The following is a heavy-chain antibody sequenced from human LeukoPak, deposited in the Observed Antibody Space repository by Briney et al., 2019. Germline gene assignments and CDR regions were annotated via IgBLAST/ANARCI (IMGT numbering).Heavy chain of an antibody. CDR2: ISAYNGNT. D-gene: IGHD2-2*01. J-gene: IGHJ6*03. V-gene: IGHV1-18*01. CDR3: ARSRYQLLLYFYYYYMDV. CDR1: GYTFTSYG. Sequence: ASVKVSCKASGYTFTSYGISWVRQAPGQGFEWMGWISAYNGNTNYAQKLQGRVTMTTDTSTSTAYMELRSLRSDDTAVYYCARSRYQLLLYFYYYYMDVWGKGTTVTVSS.